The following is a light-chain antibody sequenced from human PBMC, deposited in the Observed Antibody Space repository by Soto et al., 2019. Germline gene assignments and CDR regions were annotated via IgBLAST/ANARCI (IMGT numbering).Light chain of an antibody. Sequence: QSALTQPPSASGSPGQSVTISCTGTSSDVGGYNYVSWYQQHPGKAPKLMIYEVIKRPSGVPDRFSGSKSGNTAPLTVSGLQAEDEADYYCSSFAGSTNFAVFGTGTKVTVL. CDR2: EVI. CDR1: SSDVGGYNY. J-gene: IGLJ1*01. CDR3: SSFAGSTNFAV. V-gene: IGLV2-8*01.